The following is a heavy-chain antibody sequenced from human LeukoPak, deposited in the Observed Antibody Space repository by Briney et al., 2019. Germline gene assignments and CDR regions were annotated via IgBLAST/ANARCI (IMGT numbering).Heavy chain of an antibody. D-gene: IGHD2-2*02. CDR3: ARGSSCRTSCYRDFDY. J-gene: IGHJ4*02. CDR2: MNPNSGNT. Sequence: GASVKVSCKASGYTFTGYYMHWVRQAPGQGLEWMGWMNPNSGNTGYAQKFQGRVTMTRNTSISTAYMELSSLRSEDTAVYYCARGSSCRTSCYRDFDYWGQGTLVTVSS. CDR1: GYTFTGYY. V-gene: IGHV1-8*02.